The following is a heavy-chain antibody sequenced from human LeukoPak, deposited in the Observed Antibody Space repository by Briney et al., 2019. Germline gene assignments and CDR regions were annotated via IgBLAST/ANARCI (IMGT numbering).Heavy chain of an antibody. D-gene: IGHD3-10*01. CDR3: ARLSTNYYGSGSYAFDI. J-gene: IGHJ3*02. Sequence: SETLSLTCAVYGGSFSGYYWSWIRQPPGKGLEWIGSIYYSGSTYYNPSLKSRVTISVDTSKNQFSLKLSSVTAADTAVYYCARLSTNYYGSGSYAFDIWGQGTMVTVSS. CDR2: IYYSGST. CDR1: GGSFSGYY. V-gene: IGHV4-34*01.